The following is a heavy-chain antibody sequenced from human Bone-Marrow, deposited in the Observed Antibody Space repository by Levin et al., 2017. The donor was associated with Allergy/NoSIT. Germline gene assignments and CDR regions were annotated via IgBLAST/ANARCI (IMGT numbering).Heavy chain of an antibody. CDR1: GYTFSDYH. V-gene: IGHV1-2*02. J-gene: IGHJ4*02. Sequence: ASVKVSCKASGYTFSDYHLHWVRQAPGQGLEWIGWIYPKTGVTKFAQKFQGRVTLTGDASINTVHMDLAGLKVDDTAVYFCAKDHLWGAPLTIKRNFDYWGQGTPVTVSS. D-gene: IGHD3-16*01. CDR2: IYPKTGVT. CDR3: AKDHLWGAPLTIKRNFDY.